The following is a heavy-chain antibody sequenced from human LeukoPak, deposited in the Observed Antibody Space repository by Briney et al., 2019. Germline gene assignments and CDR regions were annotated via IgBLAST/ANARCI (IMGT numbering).Heavy chain of an antibody. V-gene: IGHV3-48*01. CDR2: ISSGYPTI. J-gene: IGHJ6*03. CDR1: GFTFSNYW. D-gene: IGHD2-15*01. CDR3: ARGGGGYCSGGRCNFYRYYMDV. Sequence: GGSLRLSCEASGFTFSNYWMSWVRQAPGKGLEGVSYISSGYPTIYYADSVKGRFTISRDNAKNSLYLQMNSLRAGDTAVYYWARGGGGYCSGGRCNFYRYYMDVWGKGTTVTVSS.